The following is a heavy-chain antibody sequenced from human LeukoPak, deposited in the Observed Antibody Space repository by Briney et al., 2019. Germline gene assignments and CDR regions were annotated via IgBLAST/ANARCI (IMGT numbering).Heavy chain of an antibody. CDR1: GFTFSSYW. CDR3: AREGYYYDSSVWVGMDV. CDR2: INSDGSAT. J-gene: IGHJ6*02. V-gene: IGHV3-74*01. D-gene: IGHD3-22*01. Sequence: GGSLRLSCAASGFTFSSYWMHWVRQAPGKGLVWVSRINSDGSATNYADSVKGRFTISRDNAKNTLYLQMNSLRAEDTAVYYCAREGYYYDSSVWVGMDVWGQGTTVTVSS.